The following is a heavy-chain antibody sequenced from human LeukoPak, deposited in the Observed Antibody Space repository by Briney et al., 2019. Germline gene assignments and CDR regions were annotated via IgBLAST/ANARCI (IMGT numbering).Heavy chain of an antibody. Sequence: PSETLSLSCAVSGASINTSNLYWGWIRQPPGKGLESIGSVSHTGSTYSNPSLNSRVTISVDTSKNQFSLKLSSVTAADTAVYYCARQGTMTRGGYWLDPWGQGTLVTVSS. D-gene: IGHD3-10*01. J-gene: IGHJ5*02. CDR1: GASINTSNLY. V-gene: IGHV4-39*01. CDR3: ARQGTMTRGGYWLDP. CDR2: VSHTGST.